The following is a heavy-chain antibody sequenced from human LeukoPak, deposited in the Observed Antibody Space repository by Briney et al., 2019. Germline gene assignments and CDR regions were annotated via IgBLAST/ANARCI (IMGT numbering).Heavy chain of an antibody. Sequence: KPSETLSLTCTVSGGSISSYYWSWIRQPPGKGLEWIGYIYYTGSTNYNPSLKSRVTISVDTSKNQFSLKLSSVTAADTAVYYCARELGFSAFDIWDQGTMVTVSS. V-gene: IGHV4-59*01. CDR3: ARELGFSAFDI. CDR2: IYYTGST. D-gene: IGHD7-27*01. J-gene: IGHJ3*02. CDR1: GGSISSYY.